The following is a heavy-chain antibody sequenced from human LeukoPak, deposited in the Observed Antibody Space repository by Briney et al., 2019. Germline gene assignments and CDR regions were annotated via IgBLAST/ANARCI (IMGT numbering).Heavy chain of an antibody. V-gene: IGHV3-9*01. CDR1: GFTFDDYA. CDR3: ARESSGSYYYGMDV. D-gene: IGHD1-26*01. CDR2: ISWNSGSI. Sequence: GGSLRLSCAASGFTFDDYAMHWVRQAPGKGLEWVSGISWNSGSIGYADSVKGRFTISRDNSKNTLYLQMNSLRAEDTAVYYCARESSGSYYYGMDVWGQGTTVTVSS. J-gene: IGHJ6*02.